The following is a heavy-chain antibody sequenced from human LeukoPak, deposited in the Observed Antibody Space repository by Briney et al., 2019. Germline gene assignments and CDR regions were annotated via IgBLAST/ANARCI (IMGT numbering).Heavy chain of an antibody. Sequence: GASLKVSCKASGYTFTRYGITWVRQAPGQGLEWMGWISTYNGKTNYAQKVQDRVTMTTDTSTSTVYMELRSLRSDDTALYFCARDFSNFSYGTWFDPWGQGTLVTVSS. V-gene: IGHV1-18*01. CDR1: GYTFTRYG. CDR2: ISTYNGKT. J-gene: IGHJ5*02. D-gene: IGHD1-1*01. CDR3: ARDFSNFSYGTWFDP.